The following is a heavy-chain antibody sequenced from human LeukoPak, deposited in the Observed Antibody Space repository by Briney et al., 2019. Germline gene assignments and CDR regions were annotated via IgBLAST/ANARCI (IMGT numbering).Heavy chain of an antibody. Sequence: GSPMNFCGTSAFYSCASYWLCWLRDMRGKLLEWMRIIYPGDSDTRYSPSFQVQVTISADKSISTAYLQWSSIRASDTAMYYCARSGSGALGNYFDYWGQGTLVTVSS. CDR1: FYSCASYW. D-gene: IGHD3-10*01. V-gene: IGHV5-51*01. CDR3: ARSGSGALGNYFDY. CDR2: IYPGDSDT. J-gene: IGHJ4*02.